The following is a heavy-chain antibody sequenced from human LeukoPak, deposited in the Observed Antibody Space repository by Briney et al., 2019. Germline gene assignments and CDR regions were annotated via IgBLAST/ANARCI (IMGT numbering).Heavy chain of an antibody. CDR3: ARAHRIGRMRSSSTSY. Sequence: GASVKVSCKASGYTFTSYDINWVRQATGQGLEWMGWMNPNSGNTGYAQKFQGRVTMTRNTSISTAYMELSGLRSEDTAVYYCARAHRIGRMRSSSTSYWGQGTLVTVSS. V-gene: IGHV1-8*01. CDR1: GYTFTSYD. D-gene: IGHD2-2*01. CDR2: MNPNSGNT. J-gene: IGHJ4*02.